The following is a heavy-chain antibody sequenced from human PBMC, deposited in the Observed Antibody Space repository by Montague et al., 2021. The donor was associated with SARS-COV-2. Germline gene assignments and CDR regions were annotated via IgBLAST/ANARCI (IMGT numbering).Heavy chain of an antibody. CDR1: GGSMNSYY. D-gene: IGHD3-3*01. V-gene: IGHV4-59*01. CDR2: IYYSGST. CDR3: ARELEIHDFLSGYYIGD. J-gene: IGHJ4*02. Sequence: SETLSLTCSVSGGSMNSYYWSWLRQTPGKGLEWIGYIYYSGSTSYNPSLKSRVTISLDTSKNQFSLNLTSVTAADTALYFCARELEIHDFLSGYYIGDWGQGTLVTVSS.